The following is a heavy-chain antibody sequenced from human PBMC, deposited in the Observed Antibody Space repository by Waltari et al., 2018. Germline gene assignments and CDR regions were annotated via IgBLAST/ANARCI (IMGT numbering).Heavy chain of an antibody. CDR1: GFTFSSYG. CDR3: ARDLRIAAAGTSGFDY. J-gene: IGHJ4*02. CDR2: ISSSSSYI. Sequence: VQLVQSGGGVVQPGRSLRLSCAASGFTFSSYGMHWVRQAPGKGLEWVSSISSSSSYIYYADSVKGRFTISRDNAKNSLYLQMNSLRAEDTAVYYCARDLRIAAAGTSGFDYWGQGTLVTVSS. V-gene: IGHV3-21*01. D-gene: IGHD6-13*01.